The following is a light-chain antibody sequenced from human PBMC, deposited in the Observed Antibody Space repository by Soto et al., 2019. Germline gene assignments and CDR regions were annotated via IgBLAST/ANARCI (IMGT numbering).Light chain of an antibody. Sequence: EIVLTQSPGTLSLSPGERATLSCRASQSVTRSYLAWYQQKPGQPPRLLIYGASTRATGIPDRFIGSGSATDFTLTITRIEPEEFAVFYCQQYGSSPLTFGGGSKVEIK. J-gene: IGKJ4*01. CDR1: QSVTRSY. CDR2: GAS. CDR3: QQYGSSPLT. V-gene: IGKV3-20*01.